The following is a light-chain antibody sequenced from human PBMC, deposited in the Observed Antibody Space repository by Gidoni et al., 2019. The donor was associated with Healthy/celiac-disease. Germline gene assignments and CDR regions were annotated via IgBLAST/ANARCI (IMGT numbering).Light chain of an antibody. Sequence: SYELTQPHSVSVSPGQTASITCSGDKVGDKYACWYQQKPGPSPVLVIYQDSKRPSGTPERFSGSNSGNTATLTISGTQAMDEADYYCQAWDSSTVVVFGGGTKLTVL. CDR3: QAWDSSTVVV. V-gene: IGLV3-1*01. CDR1: KVGDKY. J-gene: IGLJ2*01. CDR2: QDS.